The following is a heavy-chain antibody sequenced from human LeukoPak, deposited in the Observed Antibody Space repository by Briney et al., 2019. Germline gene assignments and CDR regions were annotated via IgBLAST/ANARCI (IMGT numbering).Heavy chain of an antibody. D-gene: IGHD3-10*01. Sequence: GASVKVSCKASGYTFTSYYMHWVRQAPGQGLEWMGIINPSGGSTSYAQKFQGRVTMTRGTSTSTVYMELSSLRSEDTAVYYCARDMVRGVIPGYYFDYWGQGTLVTVSS. V-gene: IGHV1-46*01. CDR1: GYTFTSYY. CDR3: ARDMVRGVIPGYYFDY. CDR2: INPSGGST. J-gene: IGHJ4*02.